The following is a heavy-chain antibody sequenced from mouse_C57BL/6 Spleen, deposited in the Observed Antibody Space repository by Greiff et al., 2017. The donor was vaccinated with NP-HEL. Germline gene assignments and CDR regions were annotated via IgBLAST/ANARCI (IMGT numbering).Heavy chain of an antibody. D-gene: IGHD1-1*01. V-gene: IGHV1-4*01. CDR3: ARWGYYGSSYDYAMDY. J-gene: IGHJ4*01. CDR2: INPSSGYT. Sequence: VHLVESGAELARPGASVKMSCKASGYTFTSYTMHWVKQRPGQGLEWIGYINPSSGYTKYNQKFKDKATLTADKSSSTAYMQLSSLTSEDSAVYYCARWGYYGSSYDYAMDYWGQGTSVTVSS. CDR1: GYTFTSYT.